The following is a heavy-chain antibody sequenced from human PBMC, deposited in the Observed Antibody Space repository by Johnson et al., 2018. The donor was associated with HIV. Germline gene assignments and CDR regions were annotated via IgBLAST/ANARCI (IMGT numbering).Heavy chain of an antibody. V-gene: IGHV3-66*01. D-gene: IGHD6-13*01. J-gene: IGHJ3*02. CDR3: AREAAADAFDI. CDR1: GFTVKSNY. Sequence: VQLVDSGGGLVQPGGSLRLSCAVSGFTVKSNYINWVRQTPGKGLECVSGIYSGGRTYYADSVKGRFTISRDNAKNTLYLQMNSLRVEDTAVYYCAREAAADAFDIWGQGTMVTVSS. CDR2: IYSGGRT.